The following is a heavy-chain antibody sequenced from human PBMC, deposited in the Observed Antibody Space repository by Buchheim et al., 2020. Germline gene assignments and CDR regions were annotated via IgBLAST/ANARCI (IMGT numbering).Heavy chain of an antibody. D-gene: IGHD1-7*01. CDR3: ARVGPGNTGFDY. V-gene: IGHV6-1*01. Sequence: QVQLQQSGPVLVKPSQTLSLTCDISGDSVSSNRASWNWIRQSPSRGLEWLGRTYYWSKWYSDYAMSVNRRITIQKDTSKNQFSLHLNSVTPEDTAVYYCARVGPGNTGFDYWGQGTL. CDR1: GDSVSSNRAS. CDR2: TYYWSKWYS. J-gene: IGHJ4*02.